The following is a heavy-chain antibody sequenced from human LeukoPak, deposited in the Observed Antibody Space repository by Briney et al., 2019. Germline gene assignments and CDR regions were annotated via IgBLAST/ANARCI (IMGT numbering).Heavy chain of an antibody. CDR3: AKGGHVLRYFDWFFDY. J-gene: IGHJ4*02. D-gene: IGHD3-9*01. CDR1: GFTFSSYE. V-gene: IGHV3-30*02. Sequence: PGGSLRLSCAASGFTFSSYEMNWVRQAPGKGLEWVAFIRYDGSNKYYADSVKGRFTISRDNSKNTLYLQMNSLRAEDTAVYYCAKGGHVLRYFDWFFDYWGQGTLVTVSS. CDR2: IRYDGSNK.